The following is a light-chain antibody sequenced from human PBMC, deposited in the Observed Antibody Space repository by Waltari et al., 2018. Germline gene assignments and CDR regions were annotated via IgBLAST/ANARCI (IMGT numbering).Light chain of an antibody. CDR3: QQYNSDQYT. Sequence: DIQMTQSPSTLSASIGDRVTITCRASQSINTWLAWYQHRPGKAPKLLIQKASFLQSGVPSRFSGSESGTEFTLTINSLQPDDLATYHCQQYNSDQYTFGQGTKLEIK. V-gene: IGKV1-5*03. J-gene: IGKJ2*01. CDR2: KAS. CDR1: QSINTW.